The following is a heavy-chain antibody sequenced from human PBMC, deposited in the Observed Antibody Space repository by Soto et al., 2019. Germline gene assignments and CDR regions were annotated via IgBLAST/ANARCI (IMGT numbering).Heavy chain of an antibody. CDR2: INPNSGGT. CDR1: GYTFTGYY. Sequence: QVQLVQSGAEVKKPGASVKVSCKASGYTFTGYYMHWVRQAPGQGLEWMGWINPNSGGTNYAQKFQGWVTMTRDTSISTAYMELSRLRSDDTAVYYCARDSTEDYYDSPPPHGMDVWGQGTTVTVSS. D-gene: IGHD3-22*01. V-gene: IGHV1-2*04. CDR3: ARDSTEDYYDSPPPHGMDV. J-gene: IGHJ6*02.